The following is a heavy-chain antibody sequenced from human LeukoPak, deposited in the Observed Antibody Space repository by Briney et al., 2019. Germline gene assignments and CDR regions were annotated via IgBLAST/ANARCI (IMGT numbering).Heavy chain of an antibody. V-gene: IGHV3-74*01. CDR1: GFTLRNYW. Sequence: GGSLRLSCAASGFTLRNYWMHWVRQVPGRGLVWVSRISGDGSGTNYADSVKGRFTISRDNAKNTVYLQINNLRAQDTAVYFCARYSSSSGGPSYYLDYWRQGTLVTVSS. CDR2: ISGDGSGT. J-gene: IGHJ4*02. D-gene: IGHD6-6*01. CDR3: ARYSSSSGGPSYYLDY.